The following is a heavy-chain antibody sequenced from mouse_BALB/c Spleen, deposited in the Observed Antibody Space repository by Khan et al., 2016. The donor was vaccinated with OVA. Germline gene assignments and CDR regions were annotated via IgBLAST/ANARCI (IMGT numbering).Heavy chain of an antibody. J-gene: IGHJ3*01. CDR2: ISDGGSYT. Sequence: EVELVESGGGLVKPGGSLKLSCAASGFTFSDYYMYWVRQTPEKRLEWVATISDGGSYTYYPDSVKGRFTISRDDVKNNLYLQMSSLKSEDTAMYYCARGFYGGPFTYLGQWTLVTVSA. CDR1: GFTFSDYY. D-gene: IGHD1-1*02. V-gene: IGHV5-4*02. CDR3: ARGFYGGPFTY.